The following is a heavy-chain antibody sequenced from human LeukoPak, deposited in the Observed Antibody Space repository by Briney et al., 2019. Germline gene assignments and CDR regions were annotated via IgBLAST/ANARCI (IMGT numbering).Heavy chain of an antibody. CDR2: INHSGST. CDR3: ARGLTGTTSFDY. D-gene: IGHD1-7*01. Sequence: SETLSLTCAVYGGSFSSYYWSWIRQPPGKGLGWIGEINHSGSTKYNPSLKSRVTISVDTSKNQFSLKLSSVTAADTAVYYCARGLTGTTSFDYWGQGTLVTVSS. J-gene: IGHJ4*02. CDR1: GGSFSSYY. V-gene: IGHV4-34*01.